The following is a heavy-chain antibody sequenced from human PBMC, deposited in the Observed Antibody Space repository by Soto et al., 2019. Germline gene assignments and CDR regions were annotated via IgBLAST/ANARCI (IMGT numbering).Heavy chain of an antibody. D-gene: IGHD3-16*01. J-gene: IGHJ4*02. Sequence: GGSLRLACAASGFTFGNYEMKWVRQAPGKGLEWVSYISSGGRTRHYADSVKGRLTISRDNANHSLYLQMNSLRAEDAAIYYCAKNRELYYDGSRAHDSWGQGT. CDR1: GFTFGNYE. CDR2: ISSGGRTR. CDR3: AKNRELYYDGSRAHDS. V-gene: IGHV3-48*03.